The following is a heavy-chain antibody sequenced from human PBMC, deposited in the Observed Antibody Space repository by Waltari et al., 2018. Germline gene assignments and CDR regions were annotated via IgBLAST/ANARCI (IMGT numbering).Heavy chain of an antibody. J-gene: IGHJ4*02. CDR3: ARDAMVRGVILYYFDY. CDR1: GFPFSSYE. D-gene: IGHD3-10*01. Sequence: EVQLVESGGGLVQPGGSLRLSCAASGFPFSSYEMNWVRQAPGKGLEWVSYISSSGSTIYYADSVKGRFTISRDNAKNSLYLQMNSLRAEDTAVYYCARDAMVRGVILYYFDYWGQGTLVTVSS. CDR2: ISSSGSTI. V-gene: IGHV3-48*03.